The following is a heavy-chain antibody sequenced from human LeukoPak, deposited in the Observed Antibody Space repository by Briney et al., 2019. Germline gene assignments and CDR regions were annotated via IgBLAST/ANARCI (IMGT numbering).Heavy chain of an antibody. V-gene: IGHV1-69*05. Sequence: GASVKVSCKASGGTFSSSAISWVRQAPGQGLEWMGGIIPIFGTANYAQKFQGRVTITTDESTSTAYMELSSLRSEDMAVYYCARDRNRWLHGSPYFDYWGQGTLVTVSS. CDR2: IIPIFGTA. D-gene: IGHD5-24*01. CDR3: ARDRNRWLHGSPYFDY. J-gene: IGHJ4*02. CDR1: GGTFSSSA.